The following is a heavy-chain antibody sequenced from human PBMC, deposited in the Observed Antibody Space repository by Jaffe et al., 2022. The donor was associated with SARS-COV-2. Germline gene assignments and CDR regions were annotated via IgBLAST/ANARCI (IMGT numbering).Heavy chain of an antibody. CDR2: ISSSSSTI. CDR1: GFTFSSYS. CDR3: ARERAYCGGDCYRFFDY. V-gene: IGHV3-48*02. Sequence: EVQLVESGGGLVQPGGSLRLSCAASGFTFSSYSMNWVRQAPGKGLEWVSYISSSSSTIYYADSVKGRFTISRDNAKNSLYLQMNSLRDEDTAVYYCARERAYCGGDCYRFFDYWGQGTLVTVSS. J-gene: IGHJ4*02. D-gene: IGHD2-21*02.